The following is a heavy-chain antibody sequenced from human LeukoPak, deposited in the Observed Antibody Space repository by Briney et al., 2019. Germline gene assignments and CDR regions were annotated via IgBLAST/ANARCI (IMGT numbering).Heavy chain of an antibody. V-gene: IGHV3-9*01. CDR3: AKDIRRRASVCGYYDSSVEDC. Sequence: GGSLRLSCAATGFTFDDYAMHWVRQAPGKGLEWVSGISWNSDSIAYADSVKGRFTVSRDNAKNSLYLQMNSLRAEDTALYYCAKDIRRRASVCGYYDSSVEDCWGQGTLVTVSS. D-gene: IGHD3-22*01. CDR1: GFTFDDYA. CDR2: ISWNSDSI. J-gene: IGHJ4*02.